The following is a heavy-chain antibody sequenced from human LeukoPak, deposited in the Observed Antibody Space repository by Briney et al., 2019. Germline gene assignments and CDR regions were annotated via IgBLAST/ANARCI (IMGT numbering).Heavy chain of an antibody. CDR2: ISGSGGST. CDR1: GFTFSSYA. CDR3: AKRAPYYGGYVGYYFDY. Sequence: GGSLRLSCAASGFTFSSYAMSWVRQAPGKGLEWVSAISGSGGSTYYADSVKGRFTISGDNSKNTLYLQMNSLRAEDTAVYYCAKRAPYYGGYVGYYFDYWGQGTLVTVSS. J-gene: IGHJ4*02. V-gene: IGHV3-23*01. D-gene: IGHD5-12*01.